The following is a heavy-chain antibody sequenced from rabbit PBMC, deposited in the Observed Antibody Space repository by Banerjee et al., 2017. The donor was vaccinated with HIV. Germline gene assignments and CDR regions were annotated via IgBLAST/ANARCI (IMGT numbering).Heavy chain of an antibody. Sequence: QSLEESGGDLVKPGASLTLTCTASGFSFSSRYYMCWVRQAPGKGLEWIACIYSGSSGDTYYASWAKGRFTISKTSSTTVTLQMTSVTVADTATYFCARDAGSGPYIDGYFNLWGPGTLVTVS. CDR2: IYSGSSGDT. CDR1: GFSFSSRYY. V-gene: IGHV1S40*01. CDR3: ARDAGSGPYIDGYFNL. J-gene: IGHJ4*01. D-gene: IGHD8-1*01.